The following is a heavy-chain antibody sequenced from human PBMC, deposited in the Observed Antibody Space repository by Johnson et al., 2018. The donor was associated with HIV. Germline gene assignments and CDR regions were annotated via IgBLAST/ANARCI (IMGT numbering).Heavy chain of an antibody. CDR2: IWYDGSNK. V-gene: IGHV3-33*01. CDR1: GFTFSTYG. J-gene: IGHJ3*02. D-gene: IGHD6-19*01. CDR3: ARDGGSGWYDAFDI. Sequence: QVQLVESGGGVVQPGRSLRLSCEASGFTFSTYGAHWVRQAPGKGLEWVAVIWYDGSNKYYADSVKGRFTISRDNSNNTLYLQMNSLRAEDTAVYYCARDGGSGWYDAFDIWGQGTMVTVSS.